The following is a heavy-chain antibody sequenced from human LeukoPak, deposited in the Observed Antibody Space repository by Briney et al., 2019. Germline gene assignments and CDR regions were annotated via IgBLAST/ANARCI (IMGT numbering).Heavy chain of an antibody. J-gene: IGHJ4*02. CDR1: GGSISNSSSY. V-gene: IGHV4-39*01. Sequence: SETLSLTCSVSGGSISNSSSYWGWIRQPPGKGRGGIGSIYYSGSTYYNPSLKSRVTISVDTSKNQFSLKLSSVTAADTAVYYCARHSPVGIFYFDYWGQGTLVTVSS. CDR3: ARHSPVGIFYFDY. CDR2: IYYSGST. D-gene: IGHD1-26*01.